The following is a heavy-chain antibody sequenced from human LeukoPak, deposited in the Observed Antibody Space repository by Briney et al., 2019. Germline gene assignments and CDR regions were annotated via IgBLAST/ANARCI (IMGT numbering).Heavy chain of an antibody. Sequence: PGGSLRLSCAASRFTFSSSRMNWVRQAPGKGLEWVSYISSSGDAKYYAESVKGRFTISRDNAKNSLYLQMNSLRGEDSAVYYCARDKGGGGWPVFDYWGQGTLLTVSS. CDR1: RFTFSSSR. CDR2: ISSSGDAK. V-gene: IGHV3-48*01. J-gene: IGHJ4*02. D-gene: IGHD6-19*01. CDR3: ARDKGGGGWPVFDY.